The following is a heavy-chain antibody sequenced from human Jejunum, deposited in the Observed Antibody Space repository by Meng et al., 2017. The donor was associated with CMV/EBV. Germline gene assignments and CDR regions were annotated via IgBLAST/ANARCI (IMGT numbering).Heavy chain of an antibody. D-gene: IGHD1-26*01. J-gene: IGHJ4*02. Sequence: ISWVRQAPGQGLEWMGGIIPIFGSVKYAQKFQERITITTDESATTAYLELSSLRFEDTAVYYCAKDRGGVYSGTFYSLGYLAEWGPGTLVTVSS. V-gene: IGHV1-69*05. CDR3: AKDRGGVYSGTFYSLGYLAE. CDR2: IIPIFGSV.